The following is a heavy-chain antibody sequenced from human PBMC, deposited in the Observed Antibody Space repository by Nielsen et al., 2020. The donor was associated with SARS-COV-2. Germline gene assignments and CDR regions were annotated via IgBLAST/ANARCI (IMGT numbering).Heavy chain of an antibody. D-gene: IGHD3-22*01. J-gene: IGHJ4*02. CDR3: ARLRRTYYYDSSGYCCDY. Sequence: WVRQAPGQGLEWMGGIIPIFGTANYAQKFQGRVTITRDTSASTAYMELSSLRSEDTAVYYCARLRRTYYYDSSGYCCDYWGQGTLVTVSS. CDR2: IIPIFGTA. V-gene: IGHV1-69*05.